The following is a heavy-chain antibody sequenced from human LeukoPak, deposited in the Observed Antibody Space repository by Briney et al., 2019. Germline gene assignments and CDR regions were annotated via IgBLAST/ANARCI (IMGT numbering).Heavy chain of an antibody. CDR1: GYTFTSYD. D-gene: IGHD3-22*01. V-gene: IGHV1-8*01. CDR2: MNPNSGNT. CDR3: AINSYDSSGYTDY. J-gene: IGHJ4*02. Sequence: ASVKVSCKASGYTFTSYDVNWVRQATGQGLEWMGWMNPNSGNTGYAQKFQGRVTMTRNTSISTAYMELSSLRSEDTAVYYCAINSYDSSGYTDYWGQGTLVTVSS.